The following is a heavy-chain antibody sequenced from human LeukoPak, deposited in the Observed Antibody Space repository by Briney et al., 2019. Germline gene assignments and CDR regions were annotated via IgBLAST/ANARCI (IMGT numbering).Heavy chain of an antibody. V-gene: IGHV1-2*06. J-gene: IGHJ3*02. D-gene: IGHD1-7*01. CDR2: INPNSGGT. Sequence: ASVKVSCKASGYTFTGYYMHWVRQAPGQGLEWMGRINPNSGGTNYAQKFQGRVTMTRDTSISTAYMELSRLRSDDTAAYYCARVRINWNYSFDIWGQGTMVTVSS. CDR3: ARVRINWNYSFDI. CDR1: GYTFTGYY.